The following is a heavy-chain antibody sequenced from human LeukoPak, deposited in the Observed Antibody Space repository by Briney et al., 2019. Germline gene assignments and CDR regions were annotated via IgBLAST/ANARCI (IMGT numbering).Heavy chain of an antibody. J-gene: IGHJ4*02. CDR2: IRYDGSNK. V-gene: IGHV3-30*02. D-gene: IGHD7-27*01. CDR1: GFTFSSYG. Sequence: TGGSLRLSCAASGFTFSSYGMHWVRQAPGKGLEWVAFIRYDGSNKYYADSVKGRFIISRDNAKNSLYLQMNSLRAEDTAVYYCAGMQHSSNWGAFHYWGQGTLVTVSS. CDR3: AGMQHSSNWGAFHY.